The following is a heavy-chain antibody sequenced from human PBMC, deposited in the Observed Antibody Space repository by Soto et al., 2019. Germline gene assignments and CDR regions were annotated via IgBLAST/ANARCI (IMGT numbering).Heavy chain of an antibody. V-gene: IGHV4-31*03. D-gene: IGHD1-7*01. Sequence: SETLSLTCTISGGSITSGDYYWTWIRQFPGKGLEWIAYIYSSGTTHYNPSLKSRATISLDTSNNQFSLEVKSATAADTAVYYCARSVNYVRFTWFDPWGQGTLVTVSS. CDR1: GGSITSGDYY. J-gene: IGHJ5*02. CDR3: ARSVNYVRFTWFDP. CDR2: IYSSGTT.